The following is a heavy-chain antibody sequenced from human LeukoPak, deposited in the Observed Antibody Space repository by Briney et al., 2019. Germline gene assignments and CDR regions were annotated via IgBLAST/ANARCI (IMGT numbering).Heavy chain of an antibody. CDR2: ISSDGSNI. J-gene: IGHJ6*02. Sequence: PGGSLRLSCAASGFTFSRYALHWVRQAPGKGLEWVAVISSDGSNIYYADSVKGRFTISRDNAKNSLYLQMNSLRAEDTAVYYCARYRYSGYYYGMDVWGQGTTVTVSS. CDR3: ARYRYSGYYYGMDV. V-gene: IGHV3-30-3*01. CDR1: GFTFSRYA. D-gene: IGHD5-12*01.